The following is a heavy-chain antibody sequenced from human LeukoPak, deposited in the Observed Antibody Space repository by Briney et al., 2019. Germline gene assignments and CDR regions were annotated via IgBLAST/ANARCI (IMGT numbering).Heavy chain of an antibody. CDR3: ARPPDILTGKNWFDP. Sequence: GGSLRLSCAASRFTFSSYVMHWVRQAPGKGLEWVAVISKDGSNKYYADSVKGRFTISRDNAKNTLYLQMNSLRAEDTAVYYCARPPDILTGKNWFDPWGQGTLVTVSS. CDR2: ISKDGSNK. D-gene: IGHD3-9*01. J-gene: IGHJ5*02. CDR1: RFTFSSYV. V-gene: IGHV3-30*04.